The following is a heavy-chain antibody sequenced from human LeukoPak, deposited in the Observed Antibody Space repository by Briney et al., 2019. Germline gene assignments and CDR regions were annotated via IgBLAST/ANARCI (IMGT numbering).Heavy chain of an antibody. CDR3: ARHYYDSSAYPYYFDY. CDR1: GGSISSNSYC. D-gene: IGHD3-22*01. Sequence: SETLSLTCTVSGGSISSNSYCWDWIRQSPGKGLEWIGSVSYGGSTYYNPSLKRRVFISVDTSNNQFSLMLHSMTAADTAVYYCARHYYDSSAYPYYFDYWGQGTLVTVSS. V-gene: IGHV4-39*01. J-gene: IGHJ4*02. CDR2: VSYGGST.